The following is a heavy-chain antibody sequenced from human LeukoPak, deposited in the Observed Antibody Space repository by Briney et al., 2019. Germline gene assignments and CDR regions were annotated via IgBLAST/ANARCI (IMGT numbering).Heavy chain of an antibody. J-gene: IGHJ3*02. CDR2: IKPDGSER. Sequence: GGSLRLSCADSRFTFSNYWMNWVRQAPGKGLECVATIKPDGSERYYVDSVKGRFTISRDNAKNLLYLQMNSLRADDTDVYYCARGPHIWGQGTMVTVSS. V-gene: IGHV3-7*03. CDR1: RFTFSNYW. CDR3: ARGPHI.